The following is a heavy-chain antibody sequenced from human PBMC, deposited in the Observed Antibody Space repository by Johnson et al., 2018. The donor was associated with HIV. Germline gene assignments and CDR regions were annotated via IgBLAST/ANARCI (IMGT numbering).Heavy chain of an antibody. V-gene: IGHV3-13*01. CDR1: GFTFSSYD. J-gene: IGHJ3*02. CDR3: VRGGSDAFDI. CDR2: IGTAGDT. D-gene: IGHD3-10*01. Sequence: VYLVESGGGLAQPGESLRLSCAASGFTFSSYDMHWVRHVTGKGLDWISAIGTAGDTLYSGSVKGRVSISRDNAKNSLYLQMNSLRPGDTAVYYCVRGGSDAFDIWGQGTMVTVSS.